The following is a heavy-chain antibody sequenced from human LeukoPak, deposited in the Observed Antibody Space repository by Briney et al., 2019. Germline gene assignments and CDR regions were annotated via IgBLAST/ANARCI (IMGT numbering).Heavy chain of an antibody. CDR3: ARPLSSGWRFDY. J-gene: IGHJ4*02. D-gene: IGHD6-19*01. Sequence: SGGSLRLSCAASGFTFSSYSMNWVRQAPGKGLEWVSSISSSSYIYYADSVKGRFTISRGNAKNSLYLQMNSLRAEDTAVYYCARPLSSGWRFDYWGQGTLVTVSS. CDR1: GFTFSSYS. CDR2: ISSSSYI. V-gene: IGHV3-21*01.